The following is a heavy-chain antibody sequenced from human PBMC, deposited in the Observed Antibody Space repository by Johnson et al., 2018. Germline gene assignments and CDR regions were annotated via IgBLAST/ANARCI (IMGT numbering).Heavy chain of an antibody. CDR3: AKGRGHDFAYYYMDV. Sequence: VQLVQSGGGLVQPGGSLRLSCAASGFTFSSYAMSWVRQAPGKGLEWVSGISWNSGSIGYADSVKGRFTISRDSAKNSRDLQMNGRRADDTALYYGAKGRGHDFAYYYMDVWGKGTTVTVSS. D-gene: IGHD5-12*01. CDR1: GFTFSSYA. J-gene: IGHJ6*03. CDR2: ISWNSGSI. V-gene: IGHV3-9*01.